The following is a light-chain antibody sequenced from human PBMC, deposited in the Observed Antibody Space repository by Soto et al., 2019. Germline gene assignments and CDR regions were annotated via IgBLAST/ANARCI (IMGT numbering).Light chain of an antibody. CDR3: QQYGSSPPIT. Sequence: EIVMTRSAATLALSAGGRATLSCRASQSVSSDLAWYQHKPGQAPRLLIYGASSRATGIPDRFSGSGSGTDFTLTISRLEPEDFAVYYCQQYGSSPPITFGQGTRLEIK. CDR2: GAS. CDR1: QSVSSD. V-gene: IGKV3-20*01. J-gene: IGKJ5*01.